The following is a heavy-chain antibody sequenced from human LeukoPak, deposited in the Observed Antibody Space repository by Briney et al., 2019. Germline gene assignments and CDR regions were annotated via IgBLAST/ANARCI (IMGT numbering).Heavy chain of an antibody. J-gene: IGHJ3*02. CDR1: GFTFINYN. V-gene: IGHV3-21*01. D-gene: IGHD2-2*01. CDR3: ARRGSGYCASTSCPGTFDI. CDR2: ISSRGNFI. Sequence: GGSLRLSCAASGFTFINYNLNWVRQAPGKGLEWVSSISSRGNFIYYADSVKGRFTLSRDNTKNSVYLQMDSLRAEDTGVYYCARRGSGYCASTSCPGTFDIWGQGTRVAVSS.